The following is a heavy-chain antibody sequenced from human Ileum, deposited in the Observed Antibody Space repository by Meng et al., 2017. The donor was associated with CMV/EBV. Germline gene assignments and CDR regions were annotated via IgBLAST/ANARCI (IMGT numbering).Heavy chain of an antibody. CDR2: INPDSGNI. J-gene: IGHJ4*02. CDR3: ALISYCTTVTCFFLDY. D-gene: IGHD2-8*01. Sequence: ASVKVSCKASGYSFSDYYIHWVRQAPGQGLEWMGWINPDSGNIGYAQKFQGRVAMTRDTSINTVYMELSSLRSEDTAIYYCALISYCTTVTCFFLDYWGRGTAVTVSS. V-gene: IGHV1-8*02. CDR1: GYSFSDYY.